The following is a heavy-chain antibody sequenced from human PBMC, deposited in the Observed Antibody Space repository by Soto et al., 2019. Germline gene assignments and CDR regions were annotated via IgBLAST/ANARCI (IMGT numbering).Heavy chain of an antibody. Sequence: EVQLLESGGGLVQPGGSLRLSCAASGSTSSSYAMSWIRQAPGKGLEWVSTISGSGHSTYYADSVKGRFTISRDNSKNSRYRQMNSLRDEDTAVYDCAKVSGTLKGVLIDACDVWGQGTLVSVSS. CDR3: AKVSGTLKGVLIDACDV. CDR1: GSTSSSYA. J-gene: IGHJ3*01. V-gene: IGHV3-23*01. CDR2: ISGSGHST. D-gene: IGHD3-3*01.